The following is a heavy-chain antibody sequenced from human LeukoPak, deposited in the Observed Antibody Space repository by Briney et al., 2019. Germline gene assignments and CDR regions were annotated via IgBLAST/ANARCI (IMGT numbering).Heavy chain of an antibody. CDR1: GGSISSSNYH. J-gene: IGHJ4*02. Sequence: SETLSLTCTVSGGSISSSNYHWGWIRQPPGKGLEWIGTIYYSGGTYYNPSLESRLTISVDTSKNQFSLKLSSVTAADMALYYCARHRSGVTYFDYWGQGTLVTVSS. D-gene: IGHD2-21*02. CDR2: IYYSGGT. V-gene: IGHV4-39*01. CDR3: ARHRSGVTYFDY.